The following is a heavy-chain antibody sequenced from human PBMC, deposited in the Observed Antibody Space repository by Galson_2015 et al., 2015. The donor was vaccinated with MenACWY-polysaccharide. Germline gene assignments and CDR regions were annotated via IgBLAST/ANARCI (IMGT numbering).Heavy chain of an antibody. CDR1: GFTFSSYG. V-gene: IGHV3-33*01. CDR3: ARDRVAARPGWFAP. CDR2: IWYDGSNK. D-gene: IGHD6-6*01. J-gene: IGHJ5*02. Sequence: SLRLSCAASGFTFSSYGMHWVRQAPGKGLEWVVVIWYDGSNKYYTDSVKGRFTISRDNSKNTLYLQMNSLRGEDTAVYYCARDRVAARPGWFAPWGQGTLVTVSS.